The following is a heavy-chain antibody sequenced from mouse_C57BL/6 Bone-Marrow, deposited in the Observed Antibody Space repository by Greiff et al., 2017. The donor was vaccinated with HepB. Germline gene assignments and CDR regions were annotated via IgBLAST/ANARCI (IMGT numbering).Heavy chain of an antibody. Sequence: QVQLQQPGAELVKPGASVKLSCKASGYTFTSYWMQWVKQRPGQGLEWIGEIDPSDSYTNYNQKFKGKATLTVDTSSSTAYMQLSSLTSEDSAVYYCARPHYYYGSSFDYWGQGTTLTVSS. J-gene: IGHJ2*01. V-gene: IGHV1-50*01. CDR1: GYTFTSYW. CDR2: IDPSDSYT. CDR3: ARPHYYYGSSFDY. D-gene: IGHD1-1*01.